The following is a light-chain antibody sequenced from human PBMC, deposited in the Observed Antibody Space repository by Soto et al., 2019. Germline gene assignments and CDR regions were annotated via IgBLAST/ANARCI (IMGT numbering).Light chain of an antibody. Sequence: IVLTRSPGTLSLAPGEKATLSCRASQSISNNYLAWYQQTPGQAPRLLMYGASSRAAGIPDRFSGRGSGTDFTLTISGLEPENFAVYYCQQFGSSPPTFGQGTKVDI. CDR1: QSISNNY. CDR2: GAS. V-gene: IGKV3-20*01. J-gene: IGKJ1*01. CDR3: QQFGSSPPT.